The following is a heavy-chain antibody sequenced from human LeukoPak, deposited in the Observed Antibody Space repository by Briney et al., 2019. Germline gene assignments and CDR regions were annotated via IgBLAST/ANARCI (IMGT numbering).Heavy chain of an antibody. D-gene: IGHD3-10*01. J-gene: IGHJ5*02. CDR1: GGSFSGYY. CDR2: INHSGST. Sequence: SETLSLTCAVYGGSFSGYYWSWIRQPPGKGLEWIREINHSGSTNYNPSLKSRVTISVDTSKNQFSLKLSSVTAADTAVYYCARVKHMVRRVIAWFDPWRQGTLVTVSS. CDR3: ARVKHMVRRVIAWFDP. V-gene: IGHV4-34*01.